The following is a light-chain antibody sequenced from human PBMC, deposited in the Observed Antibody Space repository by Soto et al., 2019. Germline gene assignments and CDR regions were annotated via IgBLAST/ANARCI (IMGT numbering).Light chain of an antibody. CDR2: DAS. CDR3: KQYDNTPPTWK. CDR1: QDIATY. J-gene: IGKJ1*01. Sequence: DIQMTQSPSTLSASVGDRVTITCQASQDIATYLNWYQQKPGKAPNLLIYDASNLETGVPSRFSGGGSGKHFNFNISNLKPEDIETYYCKQYDNTPPTWKFGKGTKVDIK. V-gene: IGKV1-33*01.